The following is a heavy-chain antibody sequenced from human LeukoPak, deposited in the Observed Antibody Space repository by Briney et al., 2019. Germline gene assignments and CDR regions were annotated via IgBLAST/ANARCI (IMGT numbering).Heavy chain of an antibody. D-gene: IGHD3-16*01. J-gene: IGHJ3*01. V-gene: IGHV3-48*04. Sequence: GGSLRLSCAASGFTFSSYSMNWVRQAPGEGLEWLSYISVSSRNVIDYADSVKGRFTISRDDAKNSLYLQMNSLRAEDTAVYFCARDFGPRLYAFDVWGQGTMITVSS. CDR1: GFTFSSYS. CDR3: ARDFGPRLYAFDV. CDR2: ISVSSRNVI.